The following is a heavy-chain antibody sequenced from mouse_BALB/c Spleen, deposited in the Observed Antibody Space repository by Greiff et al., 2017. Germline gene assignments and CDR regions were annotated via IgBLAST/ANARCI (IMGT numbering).Heavy chain of an antibody. Sequence: EVKLVESGPELVKPGASVKIPCKASGYTFTDYNMDWVKQSHGKSLEWIGDINPNNGGTIYNQKFKGKATLTVDKSSSTAYMELRSLTSEDTAVYYCARRGIYYYGSSPFAYWGQGTLVTVSA. CDR2: INPNNGGT. CDR1: GYTFTDYN. D-gene: IGHD1-1*01. V-gene: IGHV1-18*01. J-gene: IGHJ3*01. CDR3: ARRGIYYYGSSPFAY.